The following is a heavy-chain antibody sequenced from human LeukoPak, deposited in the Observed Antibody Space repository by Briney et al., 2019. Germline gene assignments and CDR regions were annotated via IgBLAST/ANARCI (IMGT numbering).Heavy chain of an antibody. CDR3: ARDPYSGSYPYDD. Sequence: GGCLRLSCAASGFTVRSNYMSWVRQAPGKGLEWVSVIYSGGSTHYAETVEGRFIISRDKSKNTLYLQMNSLRVEDTAVYYCARDPYSGSYPYDDWGQGTLVTVSS. CDR1: GFTVRSNY. CDR2: IYSGGST. V-gene: IGHV3-66*01. J-gene: IGHJ4*02. D-gene: IGHD1-26*01.